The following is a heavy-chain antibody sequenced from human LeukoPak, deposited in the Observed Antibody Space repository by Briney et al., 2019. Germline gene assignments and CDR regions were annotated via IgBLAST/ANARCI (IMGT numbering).Heavy chain of an antibody. D-gene: IGHD3-16*01. CDR2: VNHNGNT. J-gene: IGHJ3*02. CDR3: ARHRGHRGGAFDI. V-gene: IGHV4-34*01. Sequence: PSETLSLTCTVFYGSFSGYYWAWIRQPPGKGLEWIGEVNHNGNTNYNPSLKSRVTISVDTSKNQFSLKLSSVTAADTAVYYCARHRGHRGGAFDIWGQGTMVTVSS. CDR1: YGSFSGYY.